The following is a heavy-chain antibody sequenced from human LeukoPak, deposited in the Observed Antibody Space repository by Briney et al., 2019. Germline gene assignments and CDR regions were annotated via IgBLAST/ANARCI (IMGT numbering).Heavy chain of an antibody. J-gene: IGHJ5*02. D-gene: IGHD3-10*01. CDR3: ARDGYGSGSYGWFDP. CDR2: IYSGST. V-gene: IGHV4-59*01. Sequence: PSETLSLTCSVSGASITSSYWSWLRQTPGKGLEWIGNIYSGSTNYNPSFESRVTVSLDTSKNQFSLRLTSVTAADTALYYCARDGYGSGSYGWFDPWGQGTLVTVSS. CDR1: GASITSSY.